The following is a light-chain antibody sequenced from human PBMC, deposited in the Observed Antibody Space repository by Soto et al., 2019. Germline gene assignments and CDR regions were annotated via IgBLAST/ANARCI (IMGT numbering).Light chain of an antibody. CDR3: QQFNNWPPAFT. Sequence: EIVRTQSPVTLSVSPGERATLSCRASQSVSSNLAWYQQKPGQAPRLLVYGASTRATGIPARFSGSGSGTEFTLTINSLQSEDFAVYYCQQFNNWPPAFTFGPGTKVDIK. V-gene: IGKV3-15*01. CDR1: QSVSSN. CDR2: GAS. J-gene: IGKJ3*01.